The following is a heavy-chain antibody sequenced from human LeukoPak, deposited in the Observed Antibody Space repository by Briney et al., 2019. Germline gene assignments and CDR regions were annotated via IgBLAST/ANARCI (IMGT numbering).Heavy chain of an antibody. CDR3: ARAPYSYGPFYYFDY. CDR2: INHSGST. D-gene: IGHD5-18*01. CDR1: GGSFSGYY. Sequence: PSETLPLTCAVYGGSFSGYYWSWIRQPPGKGLEWIGEINHSGSTNYNPSLKSRVTISVDTSKNQFSLKLSSVTAADTAVYYCARAPYSYGPFYYFDYWGQGTLVTVSS. J-gene: IGHJ4*02. V-gene: IGHV4-34*01.